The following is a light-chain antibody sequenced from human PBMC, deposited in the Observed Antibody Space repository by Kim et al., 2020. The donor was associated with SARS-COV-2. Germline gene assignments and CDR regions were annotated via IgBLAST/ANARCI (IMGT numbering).Light chain of an antibody. Sequence: EIVLTQSPGTLSLSPGERATLSCRASQSVSSTYLAWYQQKPGQAPRLLIYGASSRAAGVPDRISGSGSGTDFTLTISRLEPEDFAVYYCQHYGTSLYTFGPGTKLE. V-gene: IGKV3-20*01. CDR2: GAS. CDR1: QSVSSTY. CDR3: QHYGTSLYT. J-gene: IGKJ2*01.